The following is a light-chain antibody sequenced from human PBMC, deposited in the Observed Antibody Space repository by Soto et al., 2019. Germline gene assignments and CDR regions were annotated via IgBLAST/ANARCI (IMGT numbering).Light chain of an antibody. V-gene: IGKV3-11*01. CDR2: DAS. Sequence: EIVMTQSPATLSLSPGERATLSCRATQSVDSSLAWYQKKFGQAPRLLIHDASSRATGVPVRFSGSGSGTVLTLTIGSLETEDSAVYYCQQRKHWPPITFGQGTRLEIK. CDR1: QSVDSS. CDR3: QQRKHWPPIT. J-gene: IGKJ5*01.